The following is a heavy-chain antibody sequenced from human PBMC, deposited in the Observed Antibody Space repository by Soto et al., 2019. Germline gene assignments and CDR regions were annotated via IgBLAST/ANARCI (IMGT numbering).Heavy chain of an antibody. CDR1: GFTFSSYW. V-gene: IGHV3-7*03. J-gene: IGHJ6*02. CDR3: ARDGPLWFGELAPRGWGYYYYGMDV. CDR2: IKQDGSEK. D-gene: IGHD3-10*01. Sequence: EVQLVESGGGLVQPGGSLRLSCAASGFTFSSYWMSWVRQAPGKGLEWVANIKQDGSEKYYVDSVKGRFTISRDNAKNSLYLQMNSLRAEDTAVYDCARDGPLWFGELAPRGWGYYYYGMDVWGQGTTVTVSS.